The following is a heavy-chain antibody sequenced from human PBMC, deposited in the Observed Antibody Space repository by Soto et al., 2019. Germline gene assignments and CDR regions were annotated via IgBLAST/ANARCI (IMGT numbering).Heavy chain of an antibody. Sequence: SETLSLTXAVYGGSLSGYYWSWIRQPPGKGLEWIGEINHSGSTNYNPSLKSRVTISVDTPKNQFSLKLSSVTAADTAVYYCARRAFYYGMDVWGQGTTVTVSS. V-gene: IGHV4-34*01. CDR1: GGSLSGYY. CDR3: ARRAFYYGMDV. J-gene: IGHJ6*02. CDR2: INHSGST.